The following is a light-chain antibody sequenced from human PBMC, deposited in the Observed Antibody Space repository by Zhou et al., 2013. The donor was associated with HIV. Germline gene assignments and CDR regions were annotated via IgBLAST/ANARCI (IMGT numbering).Light chain of an antibody. CDR3: QQSYSTPYT. V-gene: IGKV1-39*01. CDR2: AAS. Sequence: DIQMTQSPSSLSASVGDSVTITCRASQSISTYLNWYQQRPRKAPNLLIFAASSLQSGVPSRFSGSGSGTDFTLTISSLQPEDFATYYCQQSYSTPYTFGQGTKLEIK. CDR1: QSISTY. J-gene: IGKJ2*01.